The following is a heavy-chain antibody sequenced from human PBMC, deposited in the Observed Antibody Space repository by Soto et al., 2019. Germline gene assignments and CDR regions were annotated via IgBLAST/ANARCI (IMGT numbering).Heavy chain of an antibody. D-gene: IGHD3-3*01. V-gene: IGHV1-46*01. CDR1: GHTFTSYY. CDR3: AVGVVSDAFDI. J-gene: IGHJ3*02. Sequence: ASVKVSCKASGHTFTSYYMHWVRQAPGQGLEWMGIINPSGGSTSYAQKFQGRVTMTRDTSTSTVYMELSSLRSEDTAVYYCAVGVVSDAFDIWGQGTMVTVSS. CDR2: INPSGGST.